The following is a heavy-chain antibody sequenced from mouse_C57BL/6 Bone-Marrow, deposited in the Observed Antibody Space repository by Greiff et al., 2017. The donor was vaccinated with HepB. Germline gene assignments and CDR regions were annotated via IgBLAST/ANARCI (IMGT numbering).Heavy chain of an antibody. J-gene: IGHJ2*01. CDR2: IYTGGGYT. D-gene: IGHD2-2*01. CDR1: GYTFTNYW. V-gene: IGHV1-63*01. CDR3: ARGGVTTVFFDY. Sequence: QVHVKQSGAELVRPGTSVKMSCKASGYTFTNYWIGWAKQRPGHGLEWIGDIYTGGGYTNYNEKFKGKATLTADKSSSTAYMQFSSLTSEDSAIYYCARGGVTTVFFDYWGQGTTLTVSS.